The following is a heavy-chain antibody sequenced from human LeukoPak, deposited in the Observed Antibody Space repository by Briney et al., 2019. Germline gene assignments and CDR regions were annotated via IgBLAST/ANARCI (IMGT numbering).Heavy chain of an antibody. CDR3: ARAWGSSWYGVGIDY. V-gene: IGHV1-69*05. Sequence: GASVKVSCKASGGTFSSYAISWVRQAPGQGLEWMGGIIPIFGTANYAQEFQGRVTITTDESTSTAYMELSSLRSEDTAVYYCARAWGSSWYGVGIDYWGQGTLVTVSS. J-gene: IGHJ4*02. CDR2: IIPIFGTA. CDR1: GGTFSSYA. D-gene: IGHD6-13*01.